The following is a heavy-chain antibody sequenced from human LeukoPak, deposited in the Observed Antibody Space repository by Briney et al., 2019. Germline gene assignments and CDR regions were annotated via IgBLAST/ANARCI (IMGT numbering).Heavy chain of an antibody. D-gene: IGHD3-10*01. CDR2: INPNSGGT. V-gene: IGHV1-2*02. CDR1: GCTFSSYA. J-gene: IGHJ4*02. Sequence: ASVKVSCKASGCTFSSYAISWVRQAPGQGLEWMGWINPNSGGTNYAQKFQGRVTMTRDTSISTAYMELTRLRSDDTAVYYCARSYGSGSYYLPGSFWGQGTLVTVSS. CDR3: ARSYGSGSYYLPGSF.